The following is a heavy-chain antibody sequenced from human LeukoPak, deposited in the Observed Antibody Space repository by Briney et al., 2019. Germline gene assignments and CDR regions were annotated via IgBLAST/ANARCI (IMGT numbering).Heavy chain of an antibody. D-gene: IGHD3-16*01. Sequence: PGGSLRLSCSASGFVFSIYTMYWVRQDPGKGPEYVSTISGSGNGFSIYYAATVKGRFTISRDDSKSTLYLQMNGLRSEDTAVYYCVKDFGRVRGTPDSWGQGTLVTVSS. CDR3: VKDFGRVRGTPDS. V-gene: IGHV3-64D*06. CDR1: GFVFSIYT. J-gene: IGHJ4*02. CDR2: ISGSGNGFSI.